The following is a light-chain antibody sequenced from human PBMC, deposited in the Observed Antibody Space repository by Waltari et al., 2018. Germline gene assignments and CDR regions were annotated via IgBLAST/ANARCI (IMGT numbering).Light chain of an antibody. CDR1: SSDVGRYDY. V-gene: IGLV2-14*03. CDR2: DVR. CDR3: ASYTYSSNVV. Sequence: QSALTQPASVSGSSGQSITIPCSGSSSDVGRYDYVSWYQQLPGKAPQLIIFDVRVRPSGVSNRFSGSKSGNTASLTISGLQAEDEADYYCASYTYSSNVVFGGGTKVTV. J-gene: IGLJ2*01.